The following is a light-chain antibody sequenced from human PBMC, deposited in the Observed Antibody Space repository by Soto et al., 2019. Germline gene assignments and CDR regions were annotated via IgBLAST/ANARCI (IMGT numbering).Light chain of an antibody. J-gene: IGLJ1*01. CDR3: SSYRVCGSYV. Sequence: QSVLTQPASVSGSPGQSITISCSGTSSDVGRHNAVSWYQQHPGKVPQLMIYDVSIRPSGISDRLSASKSGNMASLTISGLQADYEADYYCSSYRVCGSYVFGTGTKVTVL. V-gene: IGLV2-14*03. CDR2: DVS. CDR1: SSDVGRHNA.